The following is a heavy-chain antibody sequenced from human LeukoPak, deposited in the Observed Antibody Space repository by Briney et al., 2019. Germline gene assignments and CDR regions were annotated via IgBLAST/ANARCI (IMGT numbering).Heavy chain of an antibody. CDR3: ARARGYSYGSFYYYMDV. Sequence: ASVKVSCKASGYTFTSYGISWVRQAPGQGLEWMGWISAYNGNTNYAQKLQGRVTMTTDTSTSTAYMEMSSLRSEDTAVYYCARARGYSYGSFYYYMDVWGKGTTVTISS. CDR1: GYTFTSYG. CDR2: ISAYNGNT. V-gene: IGHV1-18*01. D-gene: IGHD5-18*01. J-gene: IGHJ6*03.